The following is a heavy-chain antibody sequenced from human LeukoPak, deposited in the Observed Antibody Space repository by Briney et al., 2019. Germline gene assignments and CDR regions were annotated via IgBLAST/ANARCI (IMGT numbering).Heavy chain of an antibody. D-gene: IGHD1-26*01. Sequence: GGSLTLSCALSGLTFSIYGTQWVRQPPRGGVEWVAVISYDGSNKYYADSVKGRFTISRDNSKNTLYLQMNRLRAEDTAVYYCAKNSGSYYYYGMDVWGQGTTVTVSS. CDR3: AKNSGSYYYYGMDV. CDR1: GLTFSIYG. CDR2: ISYDGSNK. J-gene: IGHJ6*02. V-gene: IGHV3-30*18.